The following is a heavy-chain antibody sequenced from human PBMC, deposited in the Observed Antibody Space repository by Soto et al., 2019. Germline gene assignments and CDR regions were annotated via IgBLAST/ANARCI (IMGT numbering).Heavy chain of an antibody. V-gene: IGHV1-46*01. CDR3: TRARFTTLTTGWDFDS. CDR2: VNPSSGRT. CDR1: GYPFTNYY. J-gene: IGHJ4*02. D-gene: IGHD4-17*01. Sequence: QVQLVQSGTEVKKPGASVRVSCTASGYPFTNYYIHWVRQAPGQGHEWMGIVNPSSGRTTYAQTFQGRVTMTTGTSTSTVNMEMNSLRSADTDMYYCTRARFTTLTTGWDFDSWCQGTLFTVSS.